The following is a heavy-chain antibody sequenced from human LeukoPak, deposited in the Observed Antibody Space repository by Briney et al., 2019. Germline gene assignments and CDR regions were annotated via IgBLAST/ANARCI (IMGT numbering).Heavy chain of an antibody. V-gene: IGHV3-13*01. CDR3: ARGAYGGDNWHFDL. CDR2: FGTAGDR. D-gene: IGHD2-21*01. J-gene: IGHJ2*01. CDR1: GFTLSWYD. Sequence: RRSLRPSCAASGFTLSWYDIHWVRQPPGKGQEWVAGFGTAGDRYYLTSVKGRFTIPREDARNVFYLQLNSLRAGDTAVYYCARGAYGGDNWHFDLWGRGTLVTVSS.